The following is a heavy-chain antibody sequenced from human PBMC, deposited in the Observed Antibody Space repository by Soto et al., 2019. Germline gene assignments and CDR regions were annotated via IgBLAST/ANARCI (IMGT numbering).Heavy chain of an antibody. CDR3: ARDRTGDYAADY. J-gene: IGHJ4*02. V-gene: IGHV3-48*02. Sequence: GGSLRLSCAASGFTFRSYSMNWVRQAPGKGLEWVSHISGSSSAIYYADSVKGRFTISRDNAKNSLYLQMNSLRDEDTALYYCARDRTGDYAADYWGQGTQVTVSS. CDR2: ISGSSSAI. CDR1: GFTFRSYS. D-gene: IGHD4-17*01.